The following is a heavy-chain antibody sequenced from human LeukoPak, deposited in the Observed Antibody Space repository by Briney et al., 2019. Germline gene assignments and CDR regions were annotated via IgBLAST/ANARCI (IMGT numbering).Heavy chain of an antibody. CDR3: VYGPNHYYFDH. CDR2: VHDTGST. Sequence: SETLSLTCTVSGDSISGYYYTWIRQPTEKDLEWIGYVHDTGSTNNNPSLKSRVTISLDTSMKQFSLNLRSVTAADAAVYFCVYGPNHYYFDHWGQGTLVTVSS. V-gene: IGHV4-59*01. J-gene: IGHJ4*02. D-gene: IGHD3-16*01. CDR1: GDSISGYY.